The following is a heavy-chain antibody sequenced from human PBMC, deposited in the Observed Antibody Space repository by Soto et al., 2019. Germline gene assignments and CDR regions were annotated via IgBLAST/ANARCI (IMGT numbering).Heavy chain of an antibody. CDR3: TRSTLSGASYVDN. Sequence: GGSLRLSCAASGFTFSSYAMSWVRQAPGKGLEWVSGISGDGGRTVSADSVKGRFAISRDNAKNTLHLQMSSLRAEDTALYYCTRSTLSGASYVDNWGQGTLVTVSS. D-gene: IGHD1-26*01. CDR2: ISGDGGRT. CDR1: GFTFSSYA. V-gene: IGHV3-23*01. J-gene: IGHJ4*02.